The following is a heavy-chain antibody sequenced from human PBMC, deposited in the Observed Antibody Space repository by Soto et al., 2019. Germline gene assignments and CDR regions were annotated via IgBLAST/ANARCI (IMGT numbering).Heavy chain of an antibody. CDR3: ARTDRDFYGLDV. Sequence: EVQLVESGGGLVQPGGSLRLSCEASGFTFRNYDMHWVRQGTGKGLEWVSGISAAGDPDYADSVEGRFTISRENAQNSFLLQMNSLRVCDTAVYYCARTDRDFYGLDVWGQGTTVIVSS. CDR2: ISAAGDP. V-gene: IGHV3-13*05. J-gene: IGHJ6*02. CDR1: GFTFRNYD.